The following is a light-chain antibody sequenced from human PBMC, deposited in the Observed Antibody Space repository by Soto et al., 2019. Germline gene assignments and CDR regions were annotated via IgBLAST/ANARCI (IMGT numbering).Light chain of an antibody. Sequence: EIVMTQSPGTVSVFPGETVTLSCRASQSVSGYLDWFHQKPGQAPRLVLLRIFTRAIGVPARFSGSGSETEFTLTISRLEPEDFAVYYCQQFSSYPLTFGGGTKVDIK. CDR1: QSVSGY. V-gene: IGKV3-15*01. CDR2: RIF. J-gene: IGKJ4*01. CDR3: QQFSSYPLT.